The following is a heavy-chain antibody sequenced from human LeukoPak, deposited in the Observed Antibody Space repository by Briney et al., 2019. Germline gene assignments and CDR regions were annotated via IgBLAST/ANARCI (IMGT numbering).Heavy chain of an antibody. V-gene: IGHV3-21*01. D-gene: IGHD6-6*01. CDR3: ARAASIAAPMDY. CDR1: GFFFRTYW. Sequence: GGSLRLSCAASGFFFRTYWMTWVRQAPGKGLEWVSSISSSSSYIYYADSVKGRFTISRDNSKNTLYLQMNGLRAEDTAVYYCARAASIAAPMDYWGQGTLVTVSS. CDR2: ISSSSSYI. J-gene: IGHJ4*02.